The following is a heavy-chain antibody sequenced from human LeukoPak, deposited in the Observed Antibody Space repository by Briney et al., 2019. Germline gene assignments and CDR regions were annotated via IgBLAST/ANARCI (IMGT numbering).Heavy chain of an antibody. Sequence: SGGSLRLSCAASGFTVSNNYMRWVRQAPGKGLEWVSFIYRGGNIYYADSVKGRFTLSRDDSKNTLYLQMHSLRVEDTAVYYCARGGSNAGYRGQGTLVTVSS. CDR3: ARGGSNAGY. CDR2: IYRGGNI. D-gene: IGHD1-26*01. V-gene: IGHV3-66*01. J-gene: IGHJ4*02. CDR1: GFTVSNNY.